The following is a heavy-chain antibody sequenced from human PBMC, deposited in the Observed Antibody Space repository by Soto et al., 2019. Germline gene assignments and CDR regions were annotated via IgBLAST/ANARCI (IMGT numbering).Heavy chain of an antibody. Sequence: QVQLVQSGAEVKKPGSSVKVSCKASGGTFSSYAISWGRQAPGQGLEWRGGIIPIFGTANYAQQFQGRVTITADESTSTADMELSSMRSEDTALYYWARSPSVKVRGVINYFDYWGQGTLVTVSS. CDR1: GGTFSSYA. J-gene: IGHJ4*02. V-gene: IGHV1-69*01. CDR3: ARSPSVKVRGVINYFDY. CDR2: IIPIFGTA. D-gene: IGHD3-10*01.